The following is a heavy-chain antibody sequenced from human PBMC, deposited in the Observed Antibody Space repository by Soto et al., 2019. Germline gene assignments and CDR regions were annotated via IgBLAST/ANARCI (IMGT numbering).Heavy chain of an antibody. CDR1: GFTFTSSA. D-gene: IGHD4-17*01. J-gene: IGHJ4*02. V-gene: IGHV1-58*01. Sequence: GASVKVSCKASGFTFTSSAVQWVRQARGQRLEWIGWIVVGSGNTNYAQKFQERVTITRDMSTSTAYMELTSLKSDDTAVYYCVRGAYGDQHDYWGQGALVTVSS. CDR3: VRGAYGDQHDY. CDR2: IVVGSGNT.